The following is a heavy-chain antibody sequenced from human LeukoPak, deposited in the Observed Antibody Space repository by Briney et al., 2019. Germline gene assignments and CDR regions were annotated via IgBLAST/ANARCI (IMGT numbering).Heavy chain of an antibody. V-gene: IGHV4-59*08. CDR2: VYYSAST. Sequence: VKPSETLSLTCTVSGNSISGYYWSWIRQPPGKGLEWIGHVYYSASTNYNPSLKSRVTISVDTSKNQFSLKVTSVTAADTAVYYCARLQTWGYFDYWGQGTLVTVPS. CDR1: GNSISGYY. D-gene: IGHD7-27*01. CDR3: ARLQTWGYFDY. J-gene: IGHJ4*02.